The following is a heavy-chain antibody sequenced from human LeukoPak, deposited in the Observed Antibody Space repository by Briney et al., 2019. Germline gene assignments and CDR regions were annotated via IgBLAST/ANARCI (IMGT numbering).Heavy chain of an antibody. CDR1: GGSFSGYY. CDR2: INHSGST. Sequence: SETLSLTCAVYGGSFSGYYWSWIRQPPGKGLEWIGEINHSGSTNYNPSLKSRVTISVDTSKNQFSLKLSSVTAADTAVYYCARGRIAAAWGHNWFDPWGQGTLVTVSS. D-gene: IGHD6-13*01. J-gene: IGHJ5*02. V-gene: IGHV4-34*01. CDR3: ARGRIAAAWGHNWFDP.